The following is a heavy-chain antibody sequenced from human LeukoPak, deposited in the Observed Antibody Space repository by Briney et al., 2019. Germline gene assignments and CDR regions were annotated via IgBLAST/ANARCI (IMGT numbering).Heavy chain of an antibody. CDR3: AELGITMIGGV. Sequence: GRSLRLSCAASGFTFSSYSMHWVRQAPGKGLEWVSYISSSGSTIYYADSVKGRFTISRDNAKNSLYLQMNSLRAEDTAVYYCAELGITMIGGVWGKGTTVTISS. V-gene: IGHV3-48*03. CDR1: GFTFSSYS. CDR2: ISSSGSTI. J-gene: IGHJ6*04. D-gene: IGHD3-10*02.